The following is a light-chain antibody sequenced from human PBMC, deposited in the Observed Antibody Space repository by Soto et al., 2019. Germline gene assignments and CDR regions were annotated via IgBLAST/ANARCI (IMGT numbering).Light chain of an antibody. J-gene: IGKJ1*01. CDR3: QQYDTSPRT. CDR2: GAS. Sequence: EVMLTQSPGTLSLSPGERATLSCRASQSVSSNYLAWYQQKSGQAPRLLIYGASNRATGIPDRFSGSGSGTDFTLTIRRLEPEDFAVYSCQQYDTSPRTFGQVTKVEFK. V-gene: IGKV3-20*01. CDR1: QSVSSNY.